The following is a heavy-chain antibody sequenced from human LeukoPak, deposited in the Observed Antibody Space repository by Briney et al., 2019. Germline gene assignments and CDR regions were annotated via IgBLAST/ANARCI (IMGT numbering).Heavy chain of an antibody. V-gene: IGHV1-18*01. CDR1: GYTITSSG. CDR2: ISTYNGYS. J-gene: IGHJ4*02. Sequence: ASVKVSCKTSGYTITSSGITWVRQAPGQGLEWMGWISTYNGYSKYAQNLQGRDTITADTSTSTAYMELSSLRSDDTAVYYCAKNSSGGYSDYWGQGTLVTVSS. CDR3: AKNSSGGYSDY. D-gene: IGHD6-19*01.